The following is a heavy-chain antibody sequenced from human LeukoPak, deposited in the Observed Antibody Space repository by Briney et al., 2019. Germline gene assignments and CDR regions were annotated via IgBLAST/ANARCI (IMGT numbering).Heavy chain of an antibody. V-gene: IGHV3-11*06. CDR3: ARDRSHKSSARSDV. D-gene: IGHD6-13*01. CDR2: ISSRSHHI. J-gene: IGHJ3*01. Sequence: PGGSLRLSCAASGFTFSDYYMSWIRQAPGKGLEWVSSISSRSHHIYYSDSVKGRFTISRGNSKNSLYLQMNSLRAEDTAVYYCARDRSHKSSARSDVWGQGTMVAVSS. CDR1: GFTFSDYY.